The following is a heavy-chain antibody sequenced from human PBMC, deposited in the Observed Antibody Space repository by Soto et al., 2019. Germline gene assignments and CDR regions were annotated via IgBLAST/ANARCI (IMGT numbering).Heavy chain of an antibody. V-gene: IGHV3-9*01. CDR2: ISWNSGSI. J-gene: IGHJ4*02. D-gene: IGHD4-4*01. Sequence: EVQLLESGGGLVQPGGSLRLSCAASGFTFSSYAMSWVRQAPGKGLEWVSGISWNSGSIGYADSVKGRFTISRDNAKNSLYLQMNSLRAEDTALYYCAKDNSNYYFDYWGQGTLVTVSS. CDR3: AKDNSNYYFDY. CDR1: GFTFSSYA.